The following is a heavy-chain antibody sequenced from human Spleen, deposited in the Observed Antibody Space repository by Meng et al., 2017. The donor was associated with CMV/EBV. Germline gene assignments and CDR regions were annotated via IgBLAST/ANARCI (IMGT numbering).Heavy chain of an antibody. CDR2: ISSTGTYM. CDR1: GITFSRYS. D-gene: IGHD6-6*01. V-gene: IGHV3-21*01. CDR3: AKGQECCRSSVLDY. J-gene: IGHJ4*02. Sequence: GESLKISCVASGITFSRYSMNWVRQAPGKGLEWVSSISSTGTYMYYADSVKGRFTISRDNAKNSLFLQMNSLRADDTAVYYCAKGQECCRSSVLDYWGQGTLVTVSS.